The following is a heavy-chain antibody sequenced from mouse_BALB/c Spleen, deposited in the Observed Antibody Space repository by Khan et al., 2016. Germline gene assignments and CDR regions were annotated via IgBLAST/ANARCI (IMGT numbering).Heavy chain of an antibody. CDR3: ARNGNRYERTWFAY. CDR1: GYSITSDYA. Sequence: EVKLEESGPGLVKPSQSLSLTCTVTGYSITSDYAWNWIRQFPGNKLEWMGYISYSGSTSYNPSLKSRISITRDTSKNQFFLQLNSVTTEDTATYYCARNGNRYERTWFAYWGQGTLVTVSA. J-gene: IGHJ3*01. D-gene: IGHD2-14*01. CDR2: ISYSGST. V-gene: IGHV3-2*02.